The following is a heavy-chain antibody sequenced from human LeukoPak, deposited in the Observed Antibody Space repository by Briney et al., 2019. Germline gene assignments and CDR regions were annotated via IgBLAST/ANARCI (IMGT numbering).Heavy chain of an antibody. V-gene: IGHV4-59*01. D-gene: IGHD3-9*01. Sequence: SSETLSLTCTVSGGSISCYYWIWIRQPPGKGLEWIGYIYYSGSTNYNPSLKSRVTISVDTSKNQFSLKLSSVTAADTAVYYCARENYAVLTGYYYGMDVWGQGTTVTVSS. CDR2: IYYSGST. J-gene: IGHJ6*02. CDR3: ARENYAVLTGYYYGMDV. CDR1: GGSISCYY.